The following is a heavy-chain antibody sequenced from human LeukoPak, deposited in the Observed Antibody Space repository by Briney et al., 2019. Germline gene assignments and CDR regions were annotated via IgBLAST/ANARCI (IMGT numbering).Heavy chain of an antibody. CDR1: GITLSNYV. Sequence: GGSLRLSCAVSGITLSNYVMSWVRQAPGKGLEWVAGISDSGGNTKYADSVKGRFTISRDNPKNTLYLQMNSLRAEDTAVYFCAKRGVVIRVILVGFHKEAYYFESWAREPWSPSPQ. J-gene: IGHJ4*02. CDR2: ISDSGGNT. CDR3: AKRGVVIRVILVGFHKEAYYFES. D-gene: IGHD3/OR15-3a*01. V-gene: IGHV3-23*01.